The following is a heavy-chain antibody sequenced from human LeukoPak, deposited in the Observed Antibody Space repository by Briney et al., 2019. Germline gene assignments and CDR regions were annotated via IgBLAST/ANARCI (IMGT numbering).Heavy chain of an antibody. D-gene: IGHD1-7*01. V-gene: IGHV4-34*01. CDR3: ARLTGTTSGDWFDP. Sequence: SEALSLTCAVYGGSFSGYYWSWIRQPPGKGLEWIGEINHSGSTNYNPSLKSRVTISVDTSKNQFSLKLGSVTAADTAVYYCARLTGTTSGDWFDPWGQGTLVTVSS. CDR2: INHSGST. CDR1: GGSFSGYY. J-gene: IGHJ5*02.